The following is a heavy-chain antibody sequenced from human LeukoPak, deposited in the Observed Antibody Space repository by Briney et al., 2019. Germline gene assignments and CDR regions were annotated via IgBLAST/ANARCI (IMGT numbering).Heavy chain of an antibody. V-gene: IGHV3-23*01. Sequence: PGGSLRLSCTASGSTFSNFAMSWVRQAPGKGLEWVSALSGSGSSTYYADSVKGRFTISRDNSKNTVYLQMNSLRAEDTALYYCAKTVAGEYWGQGTLVTVSS. CDR3: AKTVAGEY. CDR1: GSTFSNFA. CDR2: LSGSGSST. J-gene: IGHJ4*02. D-gene: IGHD6-19*01.